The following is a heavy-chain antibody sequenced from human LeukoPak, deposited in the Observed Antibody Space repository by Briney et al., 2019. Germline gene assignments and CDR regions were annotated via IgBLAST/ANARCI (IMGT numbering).Heavy chain of an antibody. CDR1: GSNIISYN. CDR2: ITSDSHYI. J-gene: IGHJ4*02. Sequence: GGSLRLSCAASGSNIISYNMNWVRQAPGKGLEWLASITSDSHYIYYADSVKGRFTISRDNAKNSLYLQMNSLKAEDTAVYYCARGGRGKSGFDYWGQGTLVTVSS. CDR3: ARGGRGKSGFDY. D-gene: IGHD2-15*01. V-gene: IGHV3-21*01.